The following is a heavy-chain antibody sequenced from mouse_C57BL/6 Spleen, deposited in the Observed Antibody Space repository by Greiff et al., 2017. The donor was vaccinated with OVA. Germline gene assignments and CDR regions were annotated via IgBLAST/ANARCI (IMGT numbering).Heavy chain of an antibody. J-gene: IGHJ2*01. D-gene: IGHD2-4*01. Sequence: QVQLQQPGAELVKPGASVKMSCKASGYTFTSYWITWVKQRPGQGLEWIGDTYPGSGSTNYNEKFKSKATLTVDTSSSTAYMQLSSLTSEDSAVYYCARGKGDYDGYFDYWGQGTTLTVSS. CDR3: ARGKGDYDGYFDY. V-gene: IGHV1-55*01. CDR1: GYTFTSYW. CDR2: TYPGSGST.